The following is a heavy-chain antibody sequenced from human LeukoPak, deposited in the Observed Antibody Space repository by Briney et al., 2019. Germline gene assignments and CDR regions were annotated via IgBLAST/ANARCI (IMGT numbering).Heavy chain of an antibody. CDR1: GFTFSSFA. CDR2: ISGGGITT. CDR3: ATPPTAPGSVD. V-gene: IGHV3-23*01. Sequence: HPGGSLRLSCAASGFTFSSFAMSWVRQAPGKGLEWVSTISGGGITTYYADSVKGRFTISRDNSKDTLYLEMNSLRAEDTAVYYCATPPTAPGSVDWGQGTLVTVSS. D-gene: IGHD5-18*01. J-gene: IGHJ4*02.